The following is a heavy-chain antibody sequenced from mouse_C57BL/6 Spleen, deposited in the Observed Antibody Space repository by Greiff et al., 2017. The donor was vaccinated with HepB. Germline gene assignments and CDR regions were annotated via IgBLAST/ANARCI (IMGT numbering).Heavy chain of an antibody. D-gene: IGHD2-3*01. J-gene: IGHJ4*01. V-gene: IGHV1-80*01. CDR2: IYPGDGDT. CDR1: GYAFSSYW. CDR3: ARSGLLRFYAMDY. Sequence: VQLQQSGAELVKPGASVKISCKASGYAFSSYWMNWVKQRPGKGLEWIGQIYPGDGDTNYNGKFKGKATLTADKSSSTAYMQLSSLTAEDSAVYFCARSGLLRFYAMDYGGQGTSVTVSS.